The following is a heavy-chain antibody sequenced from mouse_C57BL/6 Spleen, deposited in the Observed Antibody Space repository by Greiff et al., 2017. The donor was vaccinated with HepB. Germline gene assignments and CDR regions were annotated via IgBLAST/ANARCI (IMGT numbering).Heavy chain of an antibody. J-gene: IGHJ4*01. CDR2: ISDGGSYT. CDR3: ARVYYGKGDAMDY. Sequence: EVKLVESGGGLVKPGGSLKLSCAASGFTFSSYATSWVRQTPEKRLEWVATISDGGSYTYYPDNVKGRFTISRDNAKNNLYLQMSHLKSEDTAMYYCARVYYGKGDAMDYWGQGTSVTVSS. V-gene: IGHV5-4*03. D-gene: IGHD2-1*01. CDR1: GFTFSSYA.